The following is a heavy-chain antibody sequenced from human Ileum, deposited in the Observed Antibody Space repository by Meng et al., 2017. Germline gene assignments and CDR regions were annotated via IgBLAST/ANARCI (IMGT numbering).Heavy chain of an antibody. V-gene: IGHV4-4*02. Sequence: QAHEQEPVPGWGKPSGTRSLTGTVSGASIIGLNCWTWVRQTPGKGLEWIGEIHHSGSTNSIPSLKSRVTLSVDKSKNQFSLSMTSVTAADTAVYYCARGTGDIRVGFDYWGQGTLVTVSS. CDR3: ARGTGDIRVGFDY. J-gene: IGHJ4*02. CDR1: GASIIGLNC. CDR2: IHHSGST. D-gene: IGHD7-27*01.